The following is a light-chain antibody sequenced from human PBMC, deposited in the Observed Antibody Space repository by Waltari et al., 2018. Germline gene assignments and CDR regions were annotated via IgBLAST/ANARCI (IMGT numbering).Light chain of an antibody. V-gene: IGLV1-44*01. J-gene: IGLJ3*02. CDR1: SSNIGSNP. CDR2: SNN. Sequence: QSVLTQPPSASGTPGPRVTIPCSGISSNIGSNPVNWYQQLPGTAPKLLIYSNNQRPSGVPDRFSGSKSGTSASLAISGLQSEDEADYYCAAWDDSLNGPVFGGGTKLTVL. CDR3: AAWDDSLNGPV.